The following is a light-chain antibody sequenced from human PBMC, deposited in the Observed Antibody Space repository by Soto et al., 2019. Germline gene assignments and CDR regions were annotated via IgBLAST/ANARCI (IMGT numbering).Light chain of an antibody. V-gene: IGKV3-20*01. Sequence: EIVLTQSPGTLSLSPGERATLSCRASQSVSSSYLACYQQKPRPPPRLLIYGASSRATGIPDRFSGSGSGTDFTLTISRLEPEDFAVYYCQQYGSSGTFGQGTKVDIK. J-gene: IGKJ1*01. CDR3: QQYGSSGT. CDR1: QSVSSSY. CDR2: GAS.